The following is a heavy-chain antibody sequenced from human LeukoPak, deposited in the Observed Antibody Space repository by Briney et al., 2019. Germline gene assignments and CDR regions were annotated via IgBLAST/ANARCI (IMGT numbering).Heavy chain of an antibody. D-gene: IGHD3-10*01. CDR2: ISAYNGNT. CDR3: ARDYYGSGIGAHGMDV. CDR1: GYTFTSYG. V-gene: IGHV1-18*01. J-gene: IGHJ6*02. Sequence: AAVKVSCKASGYTFTSYGISWVRHAPVQGLEWMGWISAYNGNTNYAQKLQGRVTMTTDTSTSTAYMELRSLRSDDTAVYYCARDYYGSGIGAHGMDVWGQGTTVTVSS.